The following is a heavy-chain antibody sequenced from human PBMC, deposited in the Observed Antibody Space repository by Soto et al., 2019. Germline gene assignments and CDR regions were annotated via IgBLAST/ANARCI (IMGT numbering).Heavy chain of an antibody. CDR3: AREAITIFGVLSGYYGMDV. Sequence: QVPLVESGGGVVQPGRSLRLSCAASGFTFSSYGMHWVRQAPGKGLEWVAVIWYDGSNKYYADSVKGRFTISRDNSKNTLYLQMNSLRAEDTAVYYCAREAITIFGVLSGYYGMDVWGQGTTVTVSS. D-gene: IGHD3-3*01. J-gene: IGHJ6*02. CDR2: IWYDGSNK. V-gene: IGHV3-33*01. CDR1: GFTFSSYG.